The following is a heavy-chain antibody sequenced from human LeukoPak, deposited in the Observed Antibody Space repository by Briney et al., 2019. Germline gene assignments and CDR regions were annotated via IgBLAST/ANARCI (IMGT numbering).Heavy chain of an antibody. CDR3: AREGDGYNGGFDY. J-gene: IGHJ4*02. V-gene: IGHV3-21*01. Sequence: PGGSLRLSCAAPGFTFSSYSMNWVRQAPGKGLEWVSSISSSSSYIYYADSVKGRFTISRDNAKNSLYLQMNSLRAEDTAVYYCAREGDGYNGGFDYWGQGTLVTVSS. CDR2: ISSSSSYI. D-gene: IGHD5-24*01. CDR1: GFTFSSYS.